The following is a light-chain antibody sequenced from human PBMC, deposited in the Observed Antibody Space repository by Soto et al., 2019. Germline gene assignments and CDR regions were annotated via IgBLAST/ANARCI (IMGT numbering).Light chain of an antibody. CDR1: QTITTY. V-gene: IGKV1-39*01. CDR3: QQTYSSLWT. Sequence: DIQMTQSPSSLSASVGDRVTISCRASQTITTYLNWYQQKPGKAPKLLIDAASSLHSGVPTRFSGSGSGTDFTLTITSLQPEDFAAYYCQQTYSSLWTFGQGTKLEIK. CDR2: AAS. J-gene: IGKJ1*01.